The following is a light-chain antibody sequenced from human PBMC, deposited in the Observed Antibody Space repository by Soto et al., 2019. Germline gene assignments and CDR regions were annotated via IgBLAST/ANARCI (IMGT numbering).Light chain of an antibody. CDR3: HQYARSPGT. J-gene: IGKJ1*01. V-gene: IGKV3-20*01. Sequence: EIVLTQSPGTLSLSPGERATLSCRASQIISSNYLAWYQQKPGQAPRLLITDASSRATDIPDRFSGSGSGTDFTLTSTRLEPGDFAVYYCHQYARSPGTFGHGTKVEIK. CDR1: QIISSNY. CDR2: DAS.